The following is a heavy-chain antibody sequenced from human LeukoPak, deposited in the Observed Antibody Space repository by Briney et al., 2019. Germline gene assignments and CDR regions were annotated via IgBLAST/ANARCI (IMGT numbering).Heavy chain of an antibody. CDR3: ARGTPGVPLDY. Sequence: GGSLRLSCAASGFTVSSNYMSWVRQAPGEGLEWVSVIYSGGSTYYADSVKGRFTISRHNSKNTLYLQMNSLRAEDTAVYYCARGTPGVPLDYWGQGTLVTVSS. V-gene: IGHV3-53*04. D-gene: IGHD3-10*01. CDR2: IYSGGST. CDR1: GFTVSSNY. J-gene: IGHJ4*02.